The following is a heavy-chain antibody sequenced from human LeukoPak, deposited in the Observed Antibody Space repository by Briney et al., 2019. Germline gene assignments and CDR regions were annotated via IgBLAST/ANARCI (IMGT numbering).Heavy chain of an antibody. Sequence: GGSLRLSCAASGFTVSSNYMSWVRQAAGRGLEWVSVIYSGGNTYYADSVKGRFTISRHNSKNTLYLQMNSLRAEDTAVYYCARGGSSDGMDVWGQGTTVTVSS. CDR1: GFTVSSNY. CDR2: IYSGGNT. J-gene: IGHJ6*02. CDR3: ARGGSSDGMDV. D-gene: IGHD1-26*01. V-gene: IGHV3-53*04.